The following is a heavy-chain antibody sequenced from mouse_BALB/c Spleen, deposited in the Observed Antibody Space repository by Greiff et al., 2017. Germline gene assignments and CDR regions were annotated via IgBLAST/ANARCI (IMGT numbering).Heavy chain of an antibody. V-gene: IGHV5-6*01. Sequence: EVKLVESGGDLVKPGGSLKLSCAASGFTFSSYGMSWVRQTPDKRLEWVATISSGGSYTYYPDSGKGRFTISRDNAKTTLYLQMRSLKSEDTAMYYCARQLKLCWCAYWGQGTLVTVSA. CDR3: ARQLKLCWCAY. CDR2: ISSGGSYT. CDR1: GFTFSSYG. D-gene: IGHD1-3*01. J-gene: IGHJ3*01.